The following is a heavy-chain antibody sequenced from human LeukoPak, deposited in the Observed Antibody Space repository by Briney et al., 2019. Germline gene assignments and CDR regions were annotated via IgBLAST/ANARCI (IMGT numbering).Heavy chain of an antibody. V-gene: IGHV5-51*01. CDR2: IYPGDSET. D-gene: IGHD6-19*01. CDR1: GYSFTTYW. J-gene: IGHJ6*02. Sequence: GESLKISCKGSGYSFTTYWIGWVRQMPDKGLEWMGLIYPGDSETRYSPSFQGQVTISADKSTSTAYLQWSSLKASDTAMYYCARCGWTNYYYGTDVWGQGTTVTVSS. CDR3: ARCGWTNYYYGTDV.